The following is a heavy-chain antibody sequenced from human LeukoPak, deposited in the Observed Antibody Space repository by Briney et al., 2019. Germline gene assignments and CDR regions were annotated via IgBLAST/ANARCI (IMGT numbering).Heavy chain of an antibody. V-gene: IGHV4-34*01. J-gene: IGHJ6*03. D-gene: IGHD1-14*01. CDR3: ARGLSGIFVRTYMDV. CDR1: GGSFSDFY. CDR2: INHSGRT. Sequence: SETLSLTCAVYGGSFSDFYWSWIRQSPGKGLEWIGEINHSGRTDYSPSLKSRVTISVDTSKNQFSLRLNSVTAADTAVYYCARGLSGIFVRTYMDVWGKGTTVTVSS.